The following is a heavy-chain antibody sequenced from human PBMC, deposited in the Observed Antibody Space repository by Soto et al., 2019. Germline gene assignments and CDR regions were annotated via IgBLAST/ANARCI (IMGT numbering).Heavy chain of an antibody. Sequence: QLPLQESGSGLVKLSQTLSLTCAVSGGSISSGSYSWSWIRHPPGKVLEWIGYIYPGGSTYYNPSLKCRVTISVATSKHQSSLRLDSATAADTAVYYCAIGGCYGNWFDPSRQGTLVTVPS. CDR1: GGSISSGSYS. CDR3: AIGGCYGNWFDP. J-gene: IGHJ5*02. CDR2: IYPGGST. D-gene: IGHD2-15*01. V-gene: IGHV4-30-2*01.